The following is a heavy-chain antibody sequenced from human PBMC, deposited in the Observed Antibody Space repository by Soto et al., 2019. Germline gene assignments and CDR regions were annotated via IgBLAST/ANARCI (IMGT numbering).Heavy chain of an antibody. CDR3: ARAACSSTSCYNYYAYGMDV. D-gene: IGHD2-2*01. Sequence: QVQLVQSGPEMKKPGASVKLSCKASGYTFTRYSMHWVRQAPGQRLEWMGWIHAGNGNTEHSQKFQGRVTITRDTSASTAYLELGSLRSEDTAVYYCARAACSSTSCYNYYAYGMDVWGQGTAVTVS. J-gene: IGHJ6*02. CDR1: GYTFTRYS. V-gene: IGHV1-3*01. CDR2: IHAGNGNT.